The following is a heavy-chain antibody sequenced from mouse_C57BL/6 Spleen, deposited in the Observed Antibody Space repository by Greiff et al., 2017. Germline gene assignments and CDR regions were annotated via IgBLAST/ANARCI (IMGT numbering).Heavy chain of an antibody. CDR3: ARYNTTVVARYFDV. D-gene: IGHD1-1*01. J-gene: IGHJ1*03. CDR2: IRNKANGYTT. V-gene: IGHV7-3*01. CDR1: GFTFTDYY. Sequence: DVQLVESGGGLVQPGASLSLSCAASGFTFTDYYMSWVRQPPGKALEWLGFIRNKANGYTTEYSASVKGRFTISRDNSQSILYLQMSALRAEDSATYYGARYNTTVVARYFDVWGTGTTVTVAS.